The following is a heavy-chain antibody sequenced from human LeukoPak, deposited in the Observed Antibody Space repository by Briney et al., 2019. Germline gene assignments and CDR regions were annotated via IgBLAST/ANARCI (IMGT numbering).Heavy chain of an antibody. J-gene: IGHJ3*02. CDR3: AKASRKLLWFGELTDDAFDI. D-gene: IGHD3-10*01. CDR2: ISWNSGSI. CDR1: GFTFDDYA. Sequence: GRSLRLSCAASGFTFDDYAMHWVRQAPGKGLEWVSGISWNSGSIGYADSVKGRFTISRDNAKNSLYLQMNSLRAEDTALYYCAKASRKLLWFGELTDDAFDIWGQGTMVTVSS. V-gene: IGHV3-9*01.